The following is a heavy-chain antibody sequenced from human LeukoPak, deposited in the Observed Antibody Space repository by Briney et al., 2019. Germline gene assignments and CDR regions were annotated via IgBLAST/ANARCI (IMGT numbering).Heavy chain of an antibody. Sequence: GGSLRLSCAASGFTFSNAWMSWVRQAPGKGLEWVGRIKSKTDGGTTDYAAPVKGRFTISRDDSKNTLYLQMNSLKTEDTAVYYCTTGFSMVRGVIGSLWGQGTLVTVSS. CDR1: GFTFSNAW. CDR2: IKSKTDGGTT. J-gene: IGHJ4*02. V-gene: IGHV3-15*01. D-gene: IGHD3-10*01. CDR3: TTGFSMVRGVIGSL.